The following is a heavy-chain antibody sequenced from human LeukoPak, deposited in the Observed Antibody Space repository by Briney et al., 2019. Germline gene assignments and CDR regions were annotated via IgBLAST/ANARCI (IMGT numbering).Heavy chain of an antibody. CDR3: ARKGSSGWYMGYFDY. D-gene: IGHD6-19*01. J-gene: IGHJ4*02. CDR2: IKESGNNI. Sequence: GGSLRLSCAASGFTFSSYEMNWVRQAPGEGLEWVSYIKESGNNIYYADSVKGRFTISRDNAKNSVYLQMHSLRAEDTAVYYCARKGSSGWYMGYFDYWGQGALVTVSS. V-gene: IGHV3-48*03. CDR1: GFTFSSYE.